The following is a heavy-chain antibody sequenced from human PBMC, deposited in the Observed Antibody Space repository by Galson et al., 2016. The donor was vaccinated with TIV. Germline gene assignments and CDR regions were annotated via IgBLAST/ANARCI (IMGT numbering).Heavy chain of an antibody. D-gene: IGHD3-16*02. Sequence: SLRLSCAASGFTFSDYTMTWVRQAPGKGPEWVSSVSPGSSYMYYADSVKGRFTVSRDNAKNSLFLQMNSLRAEDTAMYYCASSSSYHHLVNWFDPWGQGTLLTVSS. CDR3: ASSSSYHHLVNWFDP. V-gene: IGHV3-21*01. CDR1: GFTFSDYT. CDR2: VSPGSSYM. J-gene: IGHJ5*02.